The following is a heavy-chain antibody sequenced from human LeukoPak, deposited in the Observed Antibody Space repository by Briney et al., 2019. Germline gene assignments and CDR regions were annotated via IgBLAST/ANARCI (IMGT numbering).Heavy chain of an antibody. CDR3: ARGGRVYQTDY. CDR2: IAGSGFDT. D-gene: IGHD2-2*01. CDR1: GFTYLTYS. J-gene: IGHJ4*02. Sequence: GGSLRLSCAASGFTYLTYSMTWVRQAPGKGLEWVATIAGSGFDTYYADSVTGRFTISRDNSENTVYLQMNSLRVEDTAVYYCARGGRVYQTDYWGQGTLVSVSS. V-gene: IGHV3-23*01.